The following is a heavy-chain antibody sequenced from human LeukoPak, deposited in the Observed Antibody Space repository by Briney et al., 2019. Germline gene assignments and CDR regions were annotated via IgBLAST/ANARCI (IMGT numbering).Heavy chain of an antibody. CDR1: GYTFTSYY. CDR2: INPSGGST. J-gene: IGHJ4*02. Sequence: ASVKVSCKASGYTFTSYYMHWVRQAPGQGLEWMGIINPSGGSTSYAQKFQGRVTMTRDTSRSTVYMELSSLRSEDTAVYYCARDRNNIVVVPAAVFDYWGQGTLVTVSS. D-gene: IGHD2-2*01. CDR3: ARDRNNIVVVPAAVFDY. V-gene: IGHV1-46*01.